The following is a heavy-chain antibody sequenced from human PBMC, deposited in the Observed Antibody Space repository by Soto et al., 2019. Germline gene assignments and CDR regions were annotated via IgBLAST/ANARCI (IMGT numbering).Heavy chain of an antibody. CDR3: ARDRGGYGPPDV. J-gene: IGHJ6*02. D-gene: IGHD3-10*01. CDR1: GFSFSDSY. V-gene: IGHV3-11*06. Sequence: QVQLVESGGGLVKPGGSLRLSCAASGFSFSDSYMSCVRQAPGKGLEWVSYISGTSGYTGYADSVKGRFTISRDNAKNSLYLKMNSLRVEDTAVYYCARDRGGYGPPDVWGQGTTVTVSS. CDR2: ISGTSGYT.